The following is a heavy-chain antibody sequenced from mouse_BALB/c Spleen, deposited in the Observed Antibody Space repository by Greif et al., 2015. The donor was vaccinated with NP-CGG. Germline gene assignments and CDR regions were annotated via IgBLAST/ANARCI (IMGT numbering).Heavy chain of an antibody. V-gene: IGHV5-17*02. D-gene: IGHD1-1*01. J-gene: IGHJ4*01. Sequence: EVKVVESGGGLVQPGGSRKLSCAASGFTFSSFGMHWVRQAPEKGLEWVAYISSGSSTIYYADTVKGRFTISRDNPKNTLFLQMTSLRSEDTAMYYCARSRDYYGYAMDYWGQGTSVTVSS. CDR2: ISSGSSTI. CDR3: ARSRDYYGYAMDY. CDR1: GFTFSSFG.